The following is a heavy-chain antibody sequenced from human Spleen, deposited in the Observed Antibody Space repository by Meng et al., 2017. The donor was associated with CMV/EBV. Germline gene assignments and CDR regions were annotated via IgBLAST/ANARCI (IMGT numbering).Heavy chain of an antibody. CDR3: ARSEENGLIY. J-gene: IGHJ4*02. CDR2: ISTSGSAI. Sequence: SCAASGFTFSIYYMSWIRQAPGKGLEWLSHISTSGSAIYYADSVKGRFTISRDNAKNSLYLQMNSLRAGDTAMYYCARSEENGLIYWGQGTLVTVSS. V-gene: IGHV3-11*04. D-gene: IGHD3/OR15-3a*01. CDR1: GFTFSIYY.